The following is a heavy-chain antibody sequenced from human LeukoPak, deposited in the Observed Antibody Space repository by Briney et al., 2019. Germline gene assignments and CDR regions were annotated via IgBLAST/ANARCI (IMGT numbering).Heavy chain of an antibody. CDR1: DGSMSSDTYF. CDR3: AREGTVRWFDP. CDR2: MSSSGRS. Sequence: SQTLSLTCTVSDGSMSSDTYFWSRIRQPAGKGLQWIGRMSSSGRSDYNPSLKSRVTISIDTSKNQFSMTLSSVTAADTALYYCAREGTVRWFDPWGQGTLVTVYS. J-gene: IGHJ5*02. D-gene: IGHD1-14*01. V-gene: IGHV4-61*02.